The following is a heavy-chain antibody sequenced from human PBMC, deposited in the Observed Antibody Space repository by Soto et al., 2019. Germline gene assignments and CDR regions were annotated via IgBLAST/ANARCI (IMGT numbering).Heavy chain of an antibody. CDR3: ARENIAAAGTYYGMDV. CDR1: GYSFTSYW. Sequence: GESLKISCKGSGYSFTSYWIGWVRQMPGKGLEWMGIIYPGDSDTRYSPSFQGQVTISADKSISTAYLQWSSLKASDTAMYYCARENIAAAGTYYGMDVWGQGTTVTVSS. CDR2: IYPGDSDT. D-gene: IGHD6-13*01. J-gene: IGHJ6*02. V-gene: IGHV5-51*01.